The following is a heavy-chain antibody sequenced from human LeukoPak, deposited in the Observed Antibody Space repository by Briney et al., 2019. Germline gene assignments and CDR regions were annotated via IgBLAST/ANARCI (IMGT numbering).Heavy chain of an antibody. D-gene: IGHD4-17*01. CDR2: INHSGST. CDR1: GGSFSGYY. V-gene: IGHV4-34*01. CDR3: ARDLRYFDY. Sequence: SETLSLTCAVYGGSFSGYYWSWIRQPPGKGLEWIGEINHSGSTNYNPSLKSRVTISVDTSKNQFSLKLSSVTAADTAVYYCARDLRYFDYWGQGTLVTVSS. J-gene: IGHJ4*02.